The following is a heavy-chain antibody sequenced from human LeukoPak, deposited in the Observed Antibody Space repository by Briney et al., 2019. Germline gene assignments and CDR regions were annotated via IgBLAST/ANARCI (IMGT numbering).Heavy chain of an antibody. CDR2: ISGGGGNT. J-gene: IGHJ5*02. CDR3: ARGYSSRLYNWLDP. CDR1: GFTFSNYA. V-gene: IGHV3-23*01. Sequence: GGSLRVSCSASGFTFSNYAMNWVRQAPGKGLEWVSSISGGGGNTFYADSVKGRFTISRDNAKNTLYLQMNSLTAEDTAVYYCARGYSSRLYNWLDPWGQGTLVTVSS. D-gene: IGHD6-13*01.